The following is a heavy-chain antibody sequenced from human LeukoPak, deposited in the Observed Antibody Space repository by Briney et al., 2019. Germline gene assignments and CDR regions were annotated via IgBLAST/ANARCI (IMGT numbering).Heavy chain of an antibody. CDR3: AKDSGSGSYSDY. Sequence: GGSLRLSCAASGFTFSSYGMHWVRQAPGKGLEWVAVISYDGSNKYYEDSVKGRFTISRDNSKNTLYLQMNSLRVEDTAVYYCAKDSGSGSYSDYWGQGTLVTVS. CDR2: ISYDGSNK. V-gene: IGHV3-30*18. D-gene: IGHD1-26*01. CDR1: GFTFSSYG. J-gene: IGHJ4*02.